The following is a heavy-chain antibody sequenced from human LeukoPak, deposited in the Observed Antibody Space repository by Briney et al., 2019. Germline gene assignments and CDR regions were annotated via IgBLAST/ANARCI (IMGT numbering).Heavy chain of an antibody. CDR2: IIPILGIA. J-gene: IGHJ4*02. Sequence: ASVKVSCKASGGTFSSYAISWVRQAPGQGLEWMGRIIPILGIANYAQKFQGRVTITADKPTSTAYMELSSLRSEDTAVYYCARDCSSTSCYWPVFDYWGQGTLVTVSS. D-gene: IGHD2-2*01. CDR1: GGTFSSYA. V-gene: IGHV1-69*04. CDR3: ARDCSSTSCYWPVFDY.